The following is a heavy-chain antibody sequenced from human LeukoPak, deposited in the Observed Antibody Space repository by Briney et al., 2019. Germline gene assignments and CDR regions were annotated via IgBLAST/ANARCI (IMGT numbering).Heavy chain of an antibody. CDR2: VNHSGST. Sequence: SETPSLTCAVYGGSFSGYYWSWIRQPPGKGLEWIGEVNHSGSTSYNPSLKSRVTISVDTSKNQFSLKLSSVTAADTAVYYCAREQQLDYWGQGTLVTVSS. V-gene: IGHV4-34*01. CDR1: GGSFSGYY. D-gene: IGHD6-13*01. J-gene: IGHJ4*02. CDR3: AREQQLDY.